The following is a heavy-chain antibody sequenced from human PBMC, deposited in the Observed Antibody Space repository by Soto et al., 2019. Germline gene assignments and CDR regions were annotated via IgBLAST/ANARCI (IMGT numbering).Heavy chain of an antibody. V-gene: IGHV4-59*01. J-gene: IGHJ6*02. CDR2: IYYSGST. Sequence: PSETLSLTCTVSGGSISSYYWSWIRQPPGKGLEWIGYIYYSGSTNYNPSLKSRVTISVDTSKNQFSLKLSSVTAADTAVYYCARMRTYDFWSGGHYYGMDAWGQGTTVTVSS. CDR3: ARMRTYDFWSGGHYYGMDA. D-gene: IGHD3-3*01. CDR1: GGSISSYY.